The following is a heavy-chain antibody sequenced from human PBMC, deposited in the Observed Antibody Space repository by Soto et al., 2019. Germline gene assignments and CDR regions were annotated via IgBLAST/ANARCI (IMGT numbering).Heavy chain of an antibody. Sequence: QVQLVQSGAEVKKPGASVKVSCKASGYTFTSYDINWVRQATGQWLEWMGWMKPNSGNKGYAQKFQGRVTMTRNTSISTAYMALSSLRSEDTAVYYCARECGASSPFDYWGQGTLVTVSS. CDR1: GYTFTSYD. J-gene: IGHJ4*02. D-gene: IGHD3-3*01. CDR3: ARECGASSPFDY. CDR2: MKPNSGNK. V-gene: IGHV1-8*01.